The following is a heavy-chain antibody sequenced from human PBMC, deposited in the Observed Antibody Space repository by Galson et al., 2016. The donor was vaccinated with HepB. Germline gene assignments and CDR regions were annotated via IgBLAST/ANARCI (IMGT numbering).Heavy chain of an antibody. CDR1: GFTFSRSA. V-gene: IGHV1-58*01. D-gene: IGHD3-22*01. CDR2: IIVGSGKA. CDR3: AASSAAYYYDTALDS. Sequence: SCKASGFTFSRSAVQWVRQARGQRLEWIGWIIVGSGKANYEQKFQERVTITRDMSTSTVYMELSSLRSEDTAIYYCAASSAAYYYDTALDSWGQGTLVTVSS. J-gene: IGHJ4*02.